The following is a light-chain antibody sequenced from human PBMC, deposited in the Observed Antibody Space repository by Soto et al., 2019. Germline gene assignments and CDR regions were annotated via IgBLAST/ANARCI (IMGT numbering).Light chain of an antibody. CDR2: GAS. V-gene: IGKV3-15*01. Sequence: EIVMTQSPATLSVSPGEGATLSCRASQRVSSSLAWYQQKPGQAPRLLIYGASTRATGVPARFSGSGSGTEFTLTSSSLQSEESAVDYWQQYNNWPYTFGQGTKLEIK. CDR3: QQYNNWPYT. J-gene: IGKJ2*01. CDR1: QRVSSS.